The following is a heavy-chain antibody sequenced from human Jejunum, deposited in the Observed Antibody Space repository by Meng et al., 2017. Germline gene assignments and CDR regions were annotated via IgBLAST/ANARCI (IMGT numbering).Heavy chain of an antibody. CDR2: ISAYNGNT. Sequence: ASVKVSRKASGYTLTRYGITWVRQAPGQGLEWMGWISAYNGNTNYAQKFQGRVTMTTDTSTSTAYMELRSLRSDDTALYYCARAPGRSSTTVTTPEYWGQGTLVTVSS. CDR3: ARAPGRSSTTVTTPEY. V-gene: IGHV1-18*01. J-gene: IGHJ4*02. CDR1: GYTLTRYG. D-gene: IGHD4-17*01.